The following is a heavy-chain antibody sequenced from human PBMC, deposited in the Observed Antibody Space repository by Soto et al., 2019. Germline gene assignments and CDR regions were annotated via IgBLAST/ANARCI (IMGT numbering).Heavy chain of an antibody. CDR1: GFTFRIYS. D-gene: IGHD3-9*01. Sequence: PGGSLRLSCAASGFTFRIYSMHWVRQSPGKGLEWVAVMWYDGTNKYYGESVKGRFTISRDNSENTLYLQMNSLRGEDTAVYYCARVYYDILTGYYAVGYYFDYWGQGTPVTVSS. CDR2: MWYDGTNK. V-gene: IGHV3-33*01. J-gene: IGHJ4*02. CDR3: ARVYYDILTGYYAVGYYFDY.